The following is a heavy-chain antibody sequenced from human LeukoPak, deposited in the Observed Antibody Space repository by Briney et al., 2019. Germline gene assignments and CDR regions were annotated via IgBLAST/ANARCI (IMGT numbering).Heavy chain of an antibody. CDR2: ISGSGGST. CDR3: AKDSATYSSGWTN. V-gene: IGHV3-23*01. D-gene: IGHD6-19*01. Sequence: GGSLRLSCAASGFTFSSYAMSWVRQAPGKGLEWVSAISGSGGSTYYADSVKGRFTLSRDNSKNTLYLQLSSLRAEDTAVYYCAKDSATYSSGWTNWGQGTQVTVSS. CDR1: GFTFSSYA. J-gene: IGHJ4*02.